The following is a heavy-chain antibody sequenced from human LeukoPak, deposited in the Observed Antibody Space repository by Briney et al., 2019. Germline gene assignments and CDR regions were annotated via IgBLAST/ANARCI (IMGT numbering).Heavy chain of an antibody. CDR1: GFTVSSNY. CDR3: ARVSYRWFGGFDY. CDR2: IYSGGST. D-gene: IGHD3-10*01. J-gene: IGHJ4*02. V-gene: IGHV3-53*01. Sequence: GGSLRLSCAASGFTVSSNYMSWVRQAPGKGLEWVSVIYSGGSTYYADSVKGRFTISRDNSKNTLYLQMNSLRAEDTAVYYCARVSYRWFGGFDYWGQGTLVTVSS.